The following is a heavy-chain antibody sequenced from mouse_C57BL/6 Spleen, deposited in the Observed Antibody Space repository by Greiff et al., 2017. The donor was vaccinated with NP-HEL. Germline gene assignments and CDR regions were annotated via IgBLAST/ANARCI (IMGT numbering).Heavy chain of an antibody. V-gene: IGHV1-53*01. CDR3: ARSLYYYGSTSKGFDV. D-gene: IGHD1-1*01. CDR2: INPSNGGT. CDR1: GYTFTSYW. Sequence: QVQLKQPGTELVKPGASVKLSCKASGYTFTSYWMHWVKQRPGQGLEWIGNINPSNGGTNYNEKFKSKATLTVDKSSSTAYMQLSSLTSEDSAVYYCARSLYYYGSTSKGFDVWGTGTTVTVSS. J-gene: IGHJ1*03.